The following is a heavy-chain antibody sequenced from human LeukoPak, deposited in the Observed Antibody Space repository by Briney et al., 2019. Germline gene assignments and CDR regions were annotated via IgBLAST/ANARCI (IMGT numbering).Heavy chain of an antibody. V-gene: IGHV4-59*12. Sequence: PSETLSLTCTVSGGSISSYYWSWIRQPPGKGLEWIGYIYYSGSTNYNPSLKSRVTISVDTSKNQFSLKLSSVTAADTAVYYCARGGNGSFYYFDDWGQGTLVTVSS. CDR2: IYYSGST. D-gene: IGHD1-26*01. J-gene: IGHJ4*02. CDR1: GGSISSYY. CDR3: ARGGNGSFYYFDD.